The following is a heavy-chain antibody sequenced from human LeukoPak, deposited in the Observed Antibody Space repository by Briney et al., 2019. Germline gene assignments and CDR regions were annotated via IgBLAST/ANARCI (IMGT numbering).Heavy chain of an antibody. CDR1: GFTFSSYA. J-gene: IGHJ4*02. D-gene: IGHD2-21*01. V-gene: IGHV3-23*01. CDR3: ARGTHHLWFLDY. Sequence: GGSLRLSCAASGFTFSSYAMSWVRQAPGKGLEWVSAISGSGGSTYYADSVKGRFTISRDNSKNTLYLQMNSLRAEDTAVYFCARGTHHLWFLDYWGQGTLVTVSS. CDR2: ISGSGGST.